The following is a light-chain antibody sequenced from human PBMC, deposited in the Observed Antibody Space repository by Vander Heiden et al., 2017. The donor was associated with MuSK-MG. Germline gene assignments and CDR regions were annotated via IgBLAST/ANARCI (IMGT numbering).Light chain of an antibody. V-gene: IGKV3-15*01. CDR3: QQYNNWRPLT. CDR1: QSVCRN. J-gene: IGKJ5*01. Sequence: EIVMPQSPATLSVSPGERATRSCRASQSVCRNLTWYKQKPVQAPRLLIYGASTTATAIPARFSGCGSGTEFPLTISSLQSEDFAVYYCQQYNNWRPLTFGQGTRLEIK. CDR2: GAS.